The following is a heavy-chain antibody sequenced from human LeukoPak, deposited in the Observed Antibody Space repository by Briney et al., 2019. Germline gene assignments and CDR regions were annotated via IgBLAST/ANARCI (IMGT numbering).Heavy chain of an antibody. CDR1: GFTFRSYW. V-gene: IGHV3-74*01. CDR3: ARDGRSGNFDK. D-gene: IGHD1-26*01. Sequence: GGSLRLSCAASGFTFRSYWMHWVRQAPGKGLLWVSRINSDGSTTSYADPVKGRFTISRDTAKNTLYLQMNSLRAEDTAVYYCARDGRSGNFDKWGQGTLVSVSS. J-gene: IGHJ4*02. CDR2: INSDGSTT.